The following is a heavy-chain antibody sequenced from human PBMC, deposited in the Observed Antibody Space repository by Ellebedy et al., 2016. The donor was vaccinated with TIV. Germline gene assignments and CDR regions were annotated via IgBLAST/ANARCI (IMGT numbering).Heavy chain of an antibody. CDR3: AKRDGDWGS. J-gene: IGHJ5*02. D-gene: IGHD2-21*01. V-gene: IGHV5-51*01. CDR2: IYPADSDT. CDR1: GYFFNSHW. Sequence: GESLKISXKASGYFFNSHWIGWVRQMPGKGLEWMGIIYPADSDTRYSPSFERQVTISVDKSITTAYLQWNSLKASDTAMYYCAKRDGDWGSWGQGTLVTVSS.